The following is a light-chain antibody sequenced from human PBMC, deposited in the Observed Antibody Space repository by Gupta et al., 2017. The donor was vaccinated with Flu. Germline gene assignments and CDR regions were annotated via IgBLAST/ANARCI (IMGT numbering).Light chain of an antibody. J-gene: IGKJ2*01. CDR1: QCGANSSCNSDC. Sequence: VALRAMAPMNRTSSQCGANSSCNSDCLAWYRQKPGQPPRLLIYGASKRALGVPDRFSGSGSGTDLTLTISSLQPEDVAVYYCQQYCNTPTFGQGTKLEIK. CDR2: GAS. CDR3: QQYCNTPT. V-gene: IGKV4-1*01.